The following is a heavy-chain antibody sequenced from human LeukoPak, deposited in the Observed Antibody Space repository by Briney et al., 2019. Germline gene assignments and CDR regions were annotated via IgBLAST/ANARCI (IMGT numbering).Heavy chain of an antibody. CDR1: GFMFSDFW. CDR2: IKEDGSAT. Sequence: PGGSLRLSCAASGFMFSDFWMTWVRQAPGKGREWVAHIKEDGSATQSIDAVKGRFTISRDNAKNSLYLQMNTLRAEDTAVYYCVRDIGWFRFDYWGQGTLVTVSS. CDR3: VRDIGWFRFDY. V-gene: IGHV3-7*03. D-gene: IGHD6-19*01. J-gene: IGHJ4*02.